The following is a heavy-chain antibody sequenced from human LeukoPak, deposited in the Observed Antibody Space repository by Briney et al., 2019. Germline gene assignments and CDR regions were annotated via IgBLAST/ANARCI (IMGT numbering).Heavy chain of an antibody. V-gene: IGHV1-18*04. D-gene: IGHD6-19*01. J-gene: IGHJ4*02. CDR2: ISAYNGNT. Sequence: ASVKVSCKASGYTFTGYYMHWVRQAPGQGLEWMGWISAYNGNTNYAQKLQGRVTMTTDTSTSTAYMELRSLRSDDTAVYYCAREGGSRWPYMFDYWGQGTLVTVSS. CDR1: GYTFTGYY. CDR3: AREGGSRWPYMFDY.